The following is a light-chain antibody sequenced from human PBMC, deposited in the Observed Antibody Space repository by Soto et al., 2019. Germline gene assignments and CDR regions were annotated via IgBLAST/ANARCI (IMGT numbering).Light chain of an antibody. CDR3: QQRSNWPPVYT. CDR1: QSVSSY. J-gene: IGKJ2*01. Sequence: EIVLTQSPATLSLSPGERATLSCRASQSVSSYLAWYQQKPGQAPRLLIYDASNRATGIPARFSGSGSGTDFTLTISSRGPEDFAVYYCQQRSNWPPVYTFGQGTKLEIK. V-gene: IGKV3-11*01. CDR2: DAS.